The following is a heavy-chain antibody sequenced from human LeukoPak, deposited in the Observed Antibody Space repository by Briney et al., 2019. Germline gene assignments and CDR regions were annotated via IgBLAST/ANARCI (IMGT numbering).Heavy chain of an antibody. V-gene: IGHV1-24*01. CDR1: GYTLTELS. D-gene: IGHD2-15*01. Sequence: GASVKVSCKVSGYTLTELSMHWVRQAPGKGLEWMGGFDPEDGETIYAQKFQGRVTMTEDTSTDTAYMELSSLRSEDTAVYHCATVESIAPSIYYYMDVWGKGTTVTVSS. J-gene: IGHJ6*03. CDR2: FDPEDGET. CDR3: ATVESIAPSIYYYMDV.